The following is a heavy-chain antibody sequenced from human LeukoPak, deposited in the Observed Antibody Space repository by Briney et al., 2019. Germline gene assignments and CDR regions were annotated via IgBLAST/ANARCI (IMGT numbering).Heavy chain of an antibody. V-gene: IGHV1-18*01. CDR2: ISAYNGNT. CDR3: ARDCSGSSCYWIH. Sequence: ASVRVSCKASGYTFSSYGISWVRQAPGQGLEWLGYISAYNGNTNYAQKVQGRITMTTDTSTSTAYMEMRSLRSDDTAVYYCARDCSGSSCYWIHWGQGTLVTVSS. D-gene: IGHD2-15*01. J-gene: IGHJ4*02. CDR1: GYTFSSYG.